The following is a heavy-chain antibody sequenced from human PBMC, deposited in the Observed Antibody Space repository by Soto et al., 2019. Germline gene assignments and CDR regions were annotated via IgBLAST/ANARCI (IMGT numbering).Heavy chain of an antibody. CDR1: GGSISSGDYY. CDR2: IYYSGST. D-gene: IGHD5-12*01. J-gene: IGHJ6*02. Sequence: PSETLSLTCTVSGGSISSGDYYWSWIRQPPGKGLEWIGYIYYSGSTYYNPSLKSRVTISVDTSKNQCSLKLSSVTAAATAVYYCASSGSGYDRRYYGMDVWGQGTTVTAP. CDR3: ASSGSGYDRRYYGMDV. V-gene: IGHV4-30-4*01.